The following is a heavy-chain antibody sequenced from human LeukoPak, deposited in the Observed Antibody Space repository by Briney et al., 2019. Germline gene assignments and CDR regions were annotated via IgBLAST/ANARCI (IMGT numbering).Heavy chain of an antibody. CDR1: GFTFNSYW. V-gene: IGHV3-7*01. CDR3: ARIDGGPDY. Sequence: SGGSLRLSCAASGFTFNSYWMSWVRQAPGKGLEWVANIKQDGSEKYYVDSVKGRFTISRDNAKNSLYLQSNSLRAEDTAVYYCARIDGGPDYWDQGTLVTVSS. D-gene: IGHD2-15*01. J-gene: IGHJ4*02. CDR2: IKQDGSEK.